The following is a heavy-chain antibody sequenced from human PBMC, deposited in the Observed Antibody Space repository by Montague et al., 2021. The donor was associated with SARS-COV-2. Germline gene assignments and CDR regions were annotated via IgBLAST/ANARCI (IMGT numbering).Heavy chain of an antibody. CDR2: IYYSGXT. J-gene: IGHJ5*02. CDR3: ARATRSIVVLNWFDP. CDR1: GGSISSGGYY. Sequence: TLSLTCTVSGGSISSGGYYWSWIRQHPGKGLEWIGYIYYSGXTXYXXXXKXRVTISVDTSKSQFSLKLRSVTAADTAVYYCARATRSIVVLNWFDPWGQGTLVTVSS. D-gene: IGHD3-22*01. V-gene: IGHV4-31*03.